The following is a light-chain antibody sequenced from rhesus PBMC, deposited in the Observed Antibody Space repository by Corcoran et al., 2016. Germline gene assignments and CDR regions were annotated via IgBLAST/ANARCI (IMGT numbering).Light chain of an antibody. CDR1: QGISNY. J-gene: IGKJ2*01. CDR3: QQHNSYPHS. CDR2: YAS. V-gene: IGKV1S14*01. Sequence: DIQMTQSQSSLSASVGDTVTITCRASQGISNYLACYQQNPGKAPKPRCYYASNLESGVPSRSSGSGSGTDFTLTISSLQPEDFATYYCQQHNSYPHSFGQGTKVEIK.